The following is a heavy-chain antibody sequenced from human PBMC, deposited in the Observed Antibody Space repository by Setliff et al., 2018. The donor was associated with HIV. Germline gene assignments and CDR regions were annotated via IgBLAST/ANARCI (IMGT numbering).Heavy chain of an antibody. J-gene: IGHJ3*02. CDR2: IHYSGIT. CDR1: RDSINGHW. V-gene: IGHV4-59*11. Sequence: SETLSLTCTVARDSINGHWWSWIRQPPGKGLEWTGSIHYSGITHYNPSLKSRLTMSVDTSKNQVSLKLTSVTAADTAVYYCARYKCINFACVGFDIWGQGTVVT. D-gene: IGHD3-9*01. CDR3: ARYKCINFACVGFDI.